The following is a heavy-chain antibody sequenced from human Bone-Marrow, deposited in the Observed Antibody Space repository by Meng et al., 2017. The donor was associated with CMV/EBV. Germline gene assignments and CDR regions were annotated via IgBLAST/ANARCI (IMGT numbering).Heavy chain of an antibody. Sequence: SVKVSCKASGYTFTGYYMHWVRQAPGQGLEWMGGIIPIFGTANYAQKFQGRVTITTDESTSTAYMELSSLRSEDTAVYYCARPLEKYYYYGMDVWGQGTTVTGSS. J-gene: IGHJ6*02. D-gene: IGHD3-3*01. CDR1: GYTFTGYY. CDR2: IIPIFGTA. V-gene: IGHV1-69*05. CDR3: ARPLEKYYYYGMDV.